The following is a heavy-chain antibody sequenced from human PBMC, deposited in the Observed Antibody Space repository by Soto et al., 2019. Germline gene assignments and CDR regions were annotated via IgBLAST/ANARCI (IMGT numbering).Heavy chain of an antibody. CDR1: GFTFSSYA. CDR3: AKVHVKQGYGSGSYSSAAMVGAFDI. D-gene: IGHD3-10*01. Sequence: PGGSLRLSCAASGFTFSSYAMSWVRQAPGKGLEWVSAISGSGGSTYYADSVKGRFTISRDNSKNTLYLQMNSLRAEDTAVYYCAKVHVKQGYGSGSYSSAAMVGAFDIWGQGTMVTVSS. V-gene: IGHV3-23*01. J-gene: IGHJ3*02. CDR2: ISGSGGST.